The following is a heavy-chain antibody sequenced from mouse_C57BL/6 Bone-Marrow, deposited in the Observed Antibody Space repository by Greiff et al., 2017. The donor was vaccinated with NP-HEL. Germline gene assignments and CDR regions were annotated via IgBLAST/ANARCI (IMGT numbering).Heavy chain of an antibody. J-gene: IGHJ2*01. D-gene: IGHD1-1*01. CDR3: ERWGYYGSSPDY. CDR2: IDPSDSYT. V-gene: IGHV1-59*01. CDR1: GYTFTSYW. Sequence: QVQLQQPGAELVRPGTSVKLSCKASGYTFTSYWMHWVKQRPGQGLEWIGVIDPSDSYTNYNQKFKGKATLTVDTSSSTAYMQLSSLTSEDSAVYYGERWGYYGSSPDYWGQGTTLTVSS.